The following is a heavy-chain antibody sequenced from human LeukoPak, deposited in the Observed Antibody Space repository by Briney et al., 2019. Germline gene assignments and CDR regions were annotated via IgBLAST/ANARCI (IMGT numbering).Heavy chain of an antibody. Sequence: GGSLRLSCAASGFTFSSYWMHWVRQAPGKGLVWVSRINSDGSSTSYADSVKGRFTISRDNAKNTLYLQMNGLRAEDTAVYYCARVSIAVAVHFDYWGQGTLVTVSS. J-gene: IGHJ4*02. D-gene: IGHD6-19*01. V-gene: IGHV3-74*01. CDR1: GFTFSSYW. CDR2: INSDGSST. CDR3: ARVSIAVAVHFDY.